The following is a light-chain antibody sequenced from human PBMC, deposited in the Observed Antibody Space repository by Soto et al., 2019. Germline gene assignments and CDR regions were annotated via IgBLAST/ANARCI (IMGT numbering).Light chain of an antibody. CDR1: SSNIGSNP. Sequence: QSVLTQPPSASGTPGQRVTISCSGGSSNIGSNPVNWYQQLPGTAPKLLIYSNNQRPSGVPDRFSGSKSGTSASLAISGLXSEDEAXYYCAAWDDSLNAWVFGGGTKLTVL. CDR3: AAWDDSLNAWV. CDR2: SNN. V-gene: IGLV1-44*01. J-gene: IGLJ3*02.